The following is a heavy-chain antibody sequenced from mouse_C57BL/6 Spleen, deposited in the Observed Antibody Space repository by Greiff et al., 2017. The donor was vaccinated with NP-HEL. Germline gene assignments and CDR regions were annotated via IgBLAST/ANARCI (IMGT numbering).Heavy chain of an antibody. CDR3: ARADYYGSSYLAWFAY. CDR1: GFTFSSYA. CDR2: ISDGGSYT. Sequence: EVKLVESGGGLVKPGGSLKLSCAASGFTFSSYAMSWVRQTPEKRLEWVATISDGGSYTYYPDNVKGRFTISRDNAKNNLYLQMSHLKSEDTAMYYCARADYYGSSYLAWFAYWGQGTLVTVSA. J-gene: IGHJ3*01. V-gene: IGHV5-4*03. D-gene: IGHD1-1*01.